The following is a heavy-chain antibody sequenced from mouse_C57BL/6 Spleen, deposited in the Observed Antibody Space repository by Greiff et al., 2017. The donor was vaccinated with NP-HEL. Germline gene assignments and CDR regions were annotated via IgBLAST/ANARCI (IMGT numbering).Heavy chain of an antibody. Sequence: QVQLKQPGAELVRPGSSVKLSCKASGYTFTSYWMDWVKQRPGQGLEWIGNIYPSDSETHYNQKFKDKATLTVDKSSSTAYMQLSSLTSEDSAVYYCASLDGYYGFAYWGQGTLVTVSA. D-gene: IGHD2-3*01. CDR1: GYTFTSYW. V-gene: IGHV1-61*01. J-gene: IGHJ3*01. CDR2: IYPSDSET. CDR3: ASLDGYYGFAY.